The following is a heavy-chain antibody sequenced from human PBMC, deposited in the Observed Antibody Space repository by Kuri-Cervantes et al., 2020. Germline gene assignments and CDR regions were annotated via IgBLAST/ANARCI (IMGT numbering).Heavy chain of an antibody. Sequence: ASVKVSCKASGYTFTGYYMHWVRQAPGQGLEWMRWINPNSGGTNYAQKFQGRATMTRDTSISTAYMELSRLRSDDRAVYYGASPWGGGVRGVIDWFDPWGQGTLVTVSS. CDR1: GYTFTGYY. V-gene: IGHV1-2*02. CDR2: INPNSGGT. J-gene: IGHJ5*02. CDR3: ASPWGGGVRGVIDWFDP. D-gene: IGHD3-10*01.